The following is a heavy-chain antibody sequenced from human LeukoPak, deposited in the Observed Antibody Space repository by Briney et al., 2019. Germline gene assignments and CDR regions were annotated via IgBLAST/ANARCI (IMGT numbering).Heavy chain of an antibody. CDR2: IYPGDSDT. J-gene: IGHJ6*03. D-gene: IGHD3-10*01. CDR3: ARQPPAGSGGYYYYIDV. V-gene: IGHV5-51*01. Sequence: GESLKISCKCSGYSFTSYWVAGVRQVPGKGLEWMGIIYPGDSDTRDSPSFQGQVTISAAKSISTAYLQWSSLKASDTAMYYCARQPPAGSGGYYYYIDVWGKGTTVTVSS. CDR1: GYSFTSYW.